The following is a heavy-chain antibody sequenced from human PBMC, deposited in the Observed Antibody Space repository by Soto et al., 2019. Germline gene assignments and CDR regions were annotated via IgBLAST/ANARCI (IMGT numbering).Heavy chain of an antibody. D-gene: IGHD3-22*01. Sequence: SETLSLTCTVSGGSISSSSYYWGWIRQPPGKGLEWIGSIYYSGSTYYNPSLKSRVTISVDTSKNQFSLKLSSVTAADTAVYYCMLGSGWKDFDYWGQGTLVKSPQ. CDR2: IYYSGST. CDR3: MLGSGWKDFDY. CDR1: GGSISSSSYY. J-gene: IGHJ4*02. V-gene: IGHV4-39*01.